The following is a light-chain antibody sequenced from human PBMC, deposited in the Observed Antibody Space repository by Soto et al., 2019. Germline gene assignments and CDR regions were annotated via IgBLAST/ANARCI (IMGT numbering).Light chain of an antibody. CDR2: DAS. CDR3: QQLYTLPFT. V-gene: IGKV3-15*01. CDR1: QSAISN. J-gene: IGKJ5*01. Sequence: EIVMTQSPATLSVSPGARVPLSCRASQSAISNLAWYQQKPGQTPRLLIYDASTRATDIPARFSGSGSGTDFTLTVSGLLPEDFAAYHCQQLYTLPFTFGQGTRLEIK.